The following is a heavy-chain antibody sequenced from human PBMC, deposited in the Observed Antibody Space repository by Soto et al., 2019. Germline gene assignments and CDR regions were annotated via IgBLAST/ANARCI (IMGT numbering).Heavy chain of an antibody. CDR1: GFTFSNYG. Sequence: PGGSLRLSCAASGFTFSNYGMHWVRQAPGKGLEWVAIIWYDGSNKYYADSVKGRFTISRDNSKNTLYLQMNSLRAEDTAVYYCARDPYSSGLNGMDVWGRGTTVTVSS. D-gene: IGHD6-19*01. CDR3: ARDPYSSGLNGMDV. CDR2: IWYDGSNK. J-gene: IGHJ6*02. V-gene: IGHV3-33*01.